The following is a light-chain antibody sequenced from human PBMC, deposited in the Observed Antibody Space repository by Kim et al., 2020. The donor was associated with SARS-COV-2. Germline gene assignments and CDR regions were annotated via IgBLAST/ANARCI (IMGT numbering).Light chain of an antibody. CDR3: NSRDSSGNHVL. CDR1: RLRIYY. J-gene: IGLJ2*01. V-gene: IGLV3-19*01. Sequence: ALGQTVRITCPGDRLRIYYASWYQQKPGQAPVLVIYGKNNRPSGIPDRFSGSSSGNTASLTITGAQAEDEADYYCNSRDSSGNHVLFGGGTKLTVL. CDR2: GKN.